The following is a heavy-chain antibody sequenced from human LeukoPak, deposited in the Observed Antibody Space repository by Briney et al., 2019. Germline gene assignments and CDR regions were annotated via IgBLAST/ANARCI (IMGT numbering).Heavy chain of an antibody. V-gene: IGHV3-74*01. J-gene: IGHJ6*02. CDR1: GFTLSSHW. Sequence: GGSLRLSCAASGFTLSSHWIHWVRHAPGKGLVWVSRINPDGSITGHADSVKGRFTTSRDNAKNTVYLQMSSLRPEDTAVYFCARHQMDVWGQGTTVTVSS. CDR2: INPDGSIT. CDR3: ARHQMDV.